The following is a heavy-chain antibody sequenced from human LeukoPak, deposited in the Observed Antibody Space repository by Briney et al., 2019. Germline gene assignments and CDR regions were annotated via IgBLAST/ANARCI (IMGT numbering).Heavy chain of an antibody. CDR1: RGSINSPDYY. J-gene: IGHJ4*01. CDR3: ARTKDAAHSPTAY. D-gene: IGHD2-15*01. Sequence: SQTLSLTCTVSRGSINSPDYYWTWIRQHPGKGLEGVGYICYSGTTYYNPSLKSRLTISIYTSKNQLSLRLTSVAAADPAVYYGARTKDAAHSPTAYWGDGTPVTLSS. V-gene: IGHV4-31*03. CDR2: ICYSGTT.